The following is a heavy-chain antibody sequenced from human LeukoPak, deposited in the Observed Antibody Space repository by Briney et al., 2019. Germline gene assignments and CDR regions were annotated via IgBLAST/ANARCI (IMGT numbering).Heavy chain of an antibody. D-gene: IGHD1-1*01. CDR2: IWYDASNK. J-gene: IGHJ3*02. Sequence: GRSLTLSCAASGFTFSSFGMHWVRQAPGKGLEWVAVIWYDASNKYYADSVKGRYTISRDNTKSSLSLQMNSLRAEDTAVYYCARPGRLNEVPDAFDIWGQGTLVTVSS. V-gene: IGHV3-33*01. CDR1: GFTFSSFG. CDR3: ARPGRLNEVPDAFDI.